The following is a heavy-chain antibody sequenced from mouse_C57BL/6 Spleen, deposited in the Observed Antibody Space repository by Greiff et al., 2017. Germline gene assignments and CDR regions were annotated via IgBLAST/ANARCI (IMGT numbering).Heavy chain of an antibody. CDR3: ARHRSTTDYYAMDY. D-gene: IGHD1-1*01. V-gene: IGHV2-6-1*01. CDR1: GFSLTSYG. CDR2: IWSDGST. Sequence: VQLQESGPGLVAPSQSLSITCTVSGFSLTSYGVHWVRQPPGKGLEWLVVIWSDGSTTYYSALKSRLIISKDNSKSQVFLKMNSLQTDDTAMYYCARHRSTTDYYAMDYWGQGTSVTVSS. J-gene: IGHJ4*01.